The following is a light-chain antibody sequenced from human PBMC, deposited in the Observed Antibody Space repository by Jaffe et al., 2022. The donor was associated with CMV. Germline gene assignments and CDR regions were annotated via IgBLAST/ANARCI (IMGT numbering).Light chain of an antibody. V-gene: IGKV1-9*01. CDR3: QQLNSYPLT. CDR2: AAS. Sequence: IQLTQSPSSLSASVGDRVTITCRASQGISSNLAWYQQKPGRAPELLIYAASTLESGVPSRFSGSGSGTDFTLTISSLQAEDFATYYCQQLNSYPLTFGGGTKVEIK. CDR1: QGISSN. J-gene: IGKJ4*01.